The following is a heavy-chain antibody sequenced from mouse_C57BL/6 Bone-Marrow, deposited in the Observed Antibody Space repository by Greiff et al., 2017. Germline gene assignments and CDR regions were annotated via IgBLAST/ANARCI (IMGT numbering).Heavy chain of an antibody. J-gene: IGHJ4*01. Sequence: VQLQQPGAELVKPGASVKLSCKASGYTFTSYWMHWVKQRPGQGLEWIGMIHPNSGSTNYNEKFKSKATLTVDKSSSTAYMQLSSLTSEDSAVDYCASCYYGNYYAMDYWGQGTSVTVSS. V-gene: IGHV1-64*01. D-gene: IGHD2-1*01. CDR3: ASCYYGNYYAMDY. CDR1: GYTFTSYW. CDR2: IHPNSGST.